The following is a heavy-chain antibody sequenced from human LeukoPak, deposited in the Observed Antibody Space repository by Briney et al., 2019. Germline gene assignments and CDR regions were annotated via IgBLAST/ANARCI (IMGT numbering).Heavy chain of an antibody. CDR3: AKRDSSSWYDFDY. D-gene: IGHD6-13*01. J-gene: IGHJ4*02. V-gene: IGHV3-30*02. Sequence: GGSLRLSCAASGFTFSSYGMHWVRQAPGKGLEWVAFIRYDGSNKYYADSVKGRFTISRDNSKNTLYLQMNSLRAEDTAVYYCAKRDSSSWYDFDYWGQGTLVTVSS. CDR1: GFTFSSYG. CDR2: IRYDGSNK.